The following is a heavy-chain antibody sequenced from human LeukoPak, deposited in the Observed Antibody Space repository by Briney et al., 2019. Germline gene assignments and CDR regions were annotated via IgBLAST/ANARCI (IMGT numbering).Heavy chain of an antibody. Sequence: SETLSLTCTVSGGSISSYYWSWIRQPPGKGLEWIGYIYYSGSTNYNPSLKSRVTISVDTSKNLFSLKLSSVTAADTAVYYCARNWIGVYYGSGSYYNVSWFDPWGQGTLVTVSS. J-gene: IGHJ5*02. V-gene: IGHV4-59*01. CDR2: IYYSGST. D-gene: IGHD3-10*01. CDR3: ARNWIGVYYGSGSYYNVSWFDP. CDR1: GGSISSYY.